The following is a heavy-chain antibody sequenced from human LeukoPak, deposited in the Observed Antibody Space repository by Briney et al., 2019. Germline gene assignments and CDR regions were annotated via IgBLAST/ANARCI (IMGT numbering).Heavy chain of an antibody. CDR2: INPNSGGT. D-gene: IGHD6-19*01. J-gene: IGHJ4*02. CDR1: GYTFTGYY. Sequence: ASVKVSFKASGYTFTGYYIHWVRQAPGQGLEWMGWINPNSGGTNYAQKFQGRVTMTTDTSTSTAYMELRSLRSDDTAVYYCARRRSEEFDFDCWGQGTLVTVSS. CDR3: ARRRSEEFDFDC. V-gene: IGHV1-2*02.